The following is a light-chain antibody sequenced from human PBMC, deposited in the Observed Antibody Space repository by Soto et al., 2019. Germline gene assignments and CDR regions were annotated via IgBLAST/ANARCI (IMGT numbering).Light chain of an antibody. V-gene: IGKV1-39*01. Sequence: DIQMTQSPSSLSASVGDRVTITCRASQSISSYLNWYQQKPGKAPKLLIHAASSLQSGVPSRFSGSGSGTDFTLTISSLQPEDFATYYCQQSYSTSALTFGGGTKVDIK. CDR3: QQSYSTSALT. J-gene: IGKJ4*01. CDR2: AAS. CDR1: QSISSY.